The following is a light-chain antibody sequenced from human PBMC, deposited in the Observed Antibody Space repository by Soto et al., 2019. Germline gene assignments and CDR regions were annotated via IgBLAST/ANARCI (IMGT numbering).Light chain of an antibody. Sequence: DIQMTQSPSTLSASVGDRVTITCRASQTISSWLAWYQQKPGKAPKLLIYKASTLKSGVPSRFSGSGSGTEFTLTISSLQPDDFATYYCQHYNSYSEAFCQGTNVDVK. CDR1: QTISSW. J-gene: IGKJ1*01. V-gene: IGKV1-5*03. CDR2: KAS. CDR3: QHYNSYSEA.